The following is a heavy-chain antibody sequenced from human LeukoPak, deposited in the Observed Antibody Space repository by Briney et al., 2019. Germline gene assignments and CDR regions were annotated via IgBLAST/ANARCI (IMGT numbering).Heavy chain of an antibody. D-gene: IGHD6-19*01. Sequence: GGSLRLSCAASGFTFSSYGIHWVRQAPGKGLEWVSVISSSGYKTYYTDSVKGRFTISRDNSTNTLFLQMNSLTAEDTAVYYCAKGGWLDSWGQGTLVTVSS. CDR3: AKGGWLDS. CDR2: ISSSGYKT. J-gene: IGHJ4*02. V-gene: IGHV3-23*01. CDR1: GFTFSSYG.